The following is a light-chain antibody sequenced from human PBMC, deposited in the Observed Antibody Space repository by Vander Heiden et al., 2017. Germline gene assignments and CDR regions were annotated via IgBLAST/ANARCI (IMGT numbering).Light chain of an antibody. Sequence: QSALTQPASVSGSPGQSPTISCTGTSSDVGAYNYVCWYQYHPAKAPNLMIYNVSNRPSGVSNRFSGSKAGNTASLTISGLQAEDEADYYYSSYTTISTLVFGGGTKLTVL. CDR1: SSDVGAYNY. CDR3: SSYTTISTLV. CDR2: NVS. V-gene: IGLV2-14*03. J-gene: IGLJ3*02.